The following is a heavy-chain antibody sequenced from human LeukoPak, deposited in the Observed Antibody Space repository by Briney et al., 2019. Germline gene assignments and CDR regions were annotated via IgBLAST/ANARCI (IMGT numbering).Heavy chain of an antibody. CDR2: IHHSGTT. CDR3: ARHSGYERD. CDR1: GGSISITGYY. J-gene: IGHJ4*02. D-gene: IGHD5-12*01. V-gene: IGHV4-30-4*01. Sequence: AQTLSLTCTVSGGSISITGYYCSSLRQPPGKGLEWIGYIHHSGTTHYSPSLESRVAMSVDTSKNQFSLKLTSVTAADTAVYYCARHSGYERDWGQGTLVTVSS.